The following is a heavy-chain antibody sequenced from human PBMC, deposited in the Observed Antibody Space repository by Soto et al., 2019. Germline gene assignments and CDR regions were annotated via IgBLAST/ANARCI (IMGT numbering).Heavy chain of an antibody. D-gene: IGHD1-26*01. J-gene: IGHJ4*02. V-gene: IGHV2-5*02. CDR1: VFSFSTIVVG. Sequence: QTTLMESDPTLVQPTQTLTLTCNFFVFSFSTIVVGVGWGRQPPGKALEWRGLIYWDDDKRYSPPLKSRLTITKHTSQNQVVLTMPNMDPVDTATDYGAHRGKWRPFDYWGQGTLVTVSS. CDR3: AHRGKWRPFDY. CDR2: IYWDDDK.